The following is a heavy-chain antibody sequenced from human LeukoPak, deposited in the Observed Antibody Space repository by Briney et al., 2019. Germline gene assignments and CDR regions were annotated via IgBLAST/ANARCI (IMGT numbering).Heavy chain of an antibody. V-gene: IGHV3-15*07. CDR3: STTYYYDSSEGY. J-gene: IGHJ4*02. Sequence: GGSLRLACAASGFTFSNAWMNWVRQAPGKGLEWVGRIKSKTDGGTTDYAAPVKGRFTISRDDSKNTLYLQMNSLKTEDTAVYYCSTTYYYDSSEGYWGQGTLVTVSS. D-gene: IGHD3-22*01. CDR2: IKSKTDGGTT. CDR1: GFTFSNAW.